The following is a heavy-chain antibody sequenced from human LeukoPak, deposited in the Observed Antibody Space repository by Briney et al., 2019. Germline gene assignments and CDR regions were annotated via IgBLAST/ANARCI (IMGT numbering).Heavy chain of an antibody. D-gene: IGHD1-26*01. CDR1: GITFSTYA. CDR3: AKEDGSYWGFDY. J-gene: IGHJ4*02. CDR2: IHNTGTNK. V-gene: IGHV3-23*01. Sequence: GGSLRLSCAASGITFSTYAFSWVRQAPGKGLEWVSAIHNTGTNKYYADSVKGRFTISRDNSRDTLYLQTNSLRAEDTAIYYCAKEDGSYWGFDYWGQGTLVTVSS.